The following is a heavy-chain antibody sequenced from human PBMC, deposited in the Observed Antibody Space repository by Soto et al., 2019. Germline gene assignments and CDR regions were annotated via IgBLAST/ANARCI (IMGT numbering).Heavy chain of an antibody. CDR3: ARAPTPAFGKQHRPLAY. J-gene: IGHJ4*02. CDR2: ISSSGSTI. Sequence: AGGSRRLSCAASGFTFSDYYMSWIRQAPGKGLEWVSYISSSGSTIYYADSVKGRFTISRDNAKNSLYLQMNSLRAEDTAVYYCARAPTPAFGKQHRPLAYWGQGTLVTVSS. CDR1: GFTFSDYY. V-gene: IGHV3-11*01. D-gene: IGHD3-10*01.